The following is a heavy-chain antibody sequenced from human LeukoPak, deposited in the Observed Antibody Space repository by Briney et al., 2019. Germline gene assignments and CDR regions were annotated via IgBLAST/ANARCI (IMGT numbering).Heavy chain of an antibody. J-gene: IGHJ6*03. CDR1: GGSISSSSYY. CDR3: ATILLGYCSGGSCYGEDYYYYMDV. CDR2: IYYSGST. V-gene: IGHV4-39*07. D-gene: IGHD2-15*01. Sequence: SETLSLTCTVSGGSISSSSYYRGWIRQPPGKGLEWIGSIYYSGSTYYNPSLKSRVTISVDTSKNQFSLKLSSVTAADTAVYYCATILLGYCSGGSCYGEDYYYYMDVWGKGTTVTVSS.